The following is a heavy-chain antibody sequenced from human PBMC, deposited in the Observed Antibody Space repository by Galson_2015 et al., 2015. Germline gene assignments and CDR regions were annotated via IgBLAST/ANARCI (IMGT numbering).Heavy chain of an antibody. CDR1: GDSVSSNSAA. CDR2: TYYRSKWYN. D-gene: IGHD6-13*01. V-gene: IGHV6-1*01. CDR3: ARVRYSSSWYGAGMDV. J-gene: IGHJ6*02. Sequence: CAISGDSVSSNSAAWNWIRQSPSRGLEWLGRTYYRSKWYNDYAVSVKSRITINPDTSKNQFSLQLNSVTPEDTAVYYCARVRYSSSWYGAGMDVWGQGTTVTVSS.